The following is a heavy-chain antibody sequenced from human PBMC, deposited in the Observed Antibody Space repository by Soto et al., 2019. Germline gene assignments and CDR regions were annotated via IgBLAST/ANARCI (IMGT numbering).Heavy chain of an antibody. CDR2: VYYSGAT. CDR3: ARDKDLQPTVWGF. D-gene: IGHD3-16*01. J-gene: IGHJ4*02. V-gene: IGHV4-31*03. Sequence: SETLSLTCTVSGDSMATGGHYYNWIRQVPGKGLEWIGYVYYSGATHYAPSLRARATISRDTSKNQFSLRLISVTAADTALYYCARDKDLQPTVWGFWGQGIQVTVSS. CDR1: GDSMATGGHY.